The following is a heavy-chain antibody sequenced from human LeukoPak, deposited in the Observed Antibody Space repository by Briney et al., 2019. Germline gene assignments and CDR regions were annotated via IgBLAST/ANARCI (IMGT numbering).Heavy chain of an antibody. CDR2: ISSYNGKA. J-gene: IGHJ4*02. D-gene: IGHD3-22*01. Sequence: ASVKVSCKASGYTLISYGMSWVRQAPGHGLEWMGWISSYNGKAQFAQKFQGRVTMTTDTTTSTAYMELRSLRSDDTAVYYCVRVPRDYDSSGFLVWGQGTVVTVSS. CDR3: VRVPRDYDSSGFLV. CDR1: GYTLISYG. V-gene: IGHV1-18*01.